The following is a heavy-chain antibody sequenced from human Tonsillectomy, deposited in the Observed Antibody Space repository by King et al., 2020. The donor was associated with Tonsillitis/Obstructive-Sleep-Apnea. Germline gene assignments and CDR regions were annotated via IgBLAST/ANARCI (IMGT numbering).Heavy chain of an antibody. CDR1: GYTFTRYY. D-gene: IGHD2-15*01. V-gene: IGHV1-46*01. CDR3: ARDDKDDRYFDY. J-gene: IGHJ4*02. CDR2: INPSDIIT. Sequence: QLVQSGAEVKKPGASVKVFCKAYGYTFTRYYIHWVRQAPGQWLEWLGIINPSDIITTYAQRFQGRVTMTRDTSTSTVHMELSSLRSEDTAVYYCARDDKDDRYFDYWGQGTLVTVSS.